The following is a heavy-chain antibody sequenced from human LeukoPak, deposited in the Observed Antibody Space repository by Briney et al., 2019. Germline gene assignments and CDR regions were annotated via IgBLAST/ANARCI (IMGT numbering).Heavy chain of an antibody. CDR3: AKGYCSSTSCYPEAPSDY. CDR1: GFTFSSYG. Sequence: GGSLRLSCAASGFTFSSYGMHWVRQAPGKGLEWVAVISYDGNSKYYVDSMKGRFTISRDNSKNTLYLQMNSLRAEDTAVYYCAKGYCSSTSCYPEAPSDYWGQGTLVTVSS. D-gene: IGHD2-2*01. J-gene: IGHJ4*02. CDR2: ISYDGNSK. V-gene: IGHV3-30*18.